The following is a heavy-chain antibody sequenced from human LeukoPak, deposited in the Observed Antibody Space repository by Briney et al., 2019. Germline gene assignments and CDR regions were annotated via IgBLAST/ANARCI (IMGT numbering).Heavy chain of an antibody. D-gene: IGHD3-10*01. CDR1: GGSISSYY. J-gene: IGHJ6*03. Sequence: SETLSLTCTVSGGSISSYYWSWIRQPAGKGLEWIGRIYTSGSTNYNPSLKSRVTMSVDTSKNQFSLKLSSVTAADTAVYYCARDRVTMVRGVIRRDYYYYYYMDVWGKGTTVTISS. CDR2: IYTSGST. CDR3: ARDRVTMVRGVIRRDYYYYYYMDV. V-gene: IGHV4-4*07.